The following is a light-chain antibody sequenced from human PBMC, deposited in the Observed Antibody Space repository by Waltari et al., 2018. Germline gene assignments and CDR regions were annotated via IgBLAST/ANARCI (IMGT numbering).Light chain of an antibody. J-gene: IGLJ2*01. CDR1: NIGGKT. V-gene: IGLV3-9*01. CDR3: QVWDSTTDVI. CDR2: RDS. Sequence: SYELTQPLSVSVAPGQTASITCGGDNIGGKTVHWYQHKPGQAPVLVIYRDSHRPSGIPERFSGSNSENTATLTISRVQAGDEADIYCQVWDSTTDVIFGGGTKLTVL.